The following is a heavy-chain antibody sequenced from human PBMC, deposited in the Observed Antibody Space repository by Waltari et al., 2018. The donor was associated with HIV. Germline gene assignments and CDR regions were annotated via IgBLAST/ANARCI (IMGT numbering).Heavy chain of an antibody. J-gene: IGHJ4*02. CDR2: IKQDGGEK. CDR3: ATSRTFDY. Sequence: EVQLVESGGGLVQPGGSLRLSCAASGFTFSSYCMSWVRQAPGKGLEWVANIKQDGGEKYYVDSVKGRFAISRDNAQNSLYLQMNNLRAEDTAVYFCATSRTFDYWGQGTLVTVSS. D-gene: IGHD2-2*01. V-gene: IGHV3-7*01. CDR1: GFTFSSYC.